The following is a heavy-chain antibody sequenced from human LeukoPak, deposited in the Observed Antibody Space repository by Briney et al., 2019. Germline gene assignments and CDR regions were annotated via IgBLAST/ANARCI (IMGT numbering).Heavy chain of an antibody. CDR3: ATAFYYESAIGEDY. J-gene: IGHJ4*02. D-gene: IGHD3-22*01. V-gene: IGHV3-23*01. Sequence: PGGSLRLSCAASGFTFSSYAMSWVRQAPGKGLEWVSAIVGSGATTYYADSVKGRFTISSDNSKNTVYLQMNRLRAEDTAVYYCATAFYYESAIGEDYWGQGTLVTVAS. CDR1: GFTFSSYA. CDR2: IVGSGATT.